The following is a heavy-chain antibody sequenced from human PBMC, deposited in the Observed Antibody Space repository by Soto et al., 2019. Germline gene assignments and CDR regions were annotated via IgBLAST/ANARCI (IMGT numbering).Heavy chain of an antibody. Sequence: SETLSLTCAVYGGSFSGYYWSWIRQPPGKGLEWIGEINHSGSTNYNPSLKSRVTISVDTSKNQFSLKLSSVTAADTAVYYCARGRRDGYNFRAFDIWGQGTMVTVSS. CDR3: ARGRRDGYNFRAFDI. J-gene: IGHJ3*02. CDR2: INHSGST. CDR1: GGSFSGYY. D-gene: IGHD5-12*01. V-gene: IGHV4-34*01.